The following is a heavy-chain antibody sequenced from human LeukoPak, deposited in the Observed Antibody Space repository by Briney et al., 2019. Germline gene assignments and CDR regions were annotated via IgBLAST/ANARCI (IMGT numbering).Heavy chain of an antibody. D-gene: IGHD4-17*01. J-gene: IGHJ3*02. Sequence: PSGILSLTCAVSGDSISSNYCWRWVRQFPGKGLEWVGEVYRRGSTSYNPSLKSRVVISIDKSKNQYSLNLNSVTAADTAMYYCGRHAYGDSSAAFDIWGQGTMVIVSS. CDR1: GDSISSNYC. V-gene: IGHV4-4*02. CDR2: VYRRGST. CDR3: GRHAYGDSSAAFDI.